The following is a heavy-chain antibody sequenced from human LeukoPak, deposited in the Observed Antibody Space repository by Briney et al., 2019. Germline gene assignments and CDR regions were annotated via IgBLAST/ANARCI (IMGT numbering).Heavy chain of an antibody. CDR2: ISYDGSNK. CDR3: AKRDPYSGYATTGYFDY. V-gene: IGHV3-30*18. CDR1: GFTFSSYG. J-gene: IGHJ4*02. Sequence: GGSLRLSCAASGFTFSSYGMHWVRQAPGKGLEWVAVISYDGSNKYYADSVKGRFTISRDNSKNTLYLQMNSLRAEDTAVYYCAKRDPYSGYATTGYFDYWGQGTLVTVSS. D-gene: IGHD5-12*01.